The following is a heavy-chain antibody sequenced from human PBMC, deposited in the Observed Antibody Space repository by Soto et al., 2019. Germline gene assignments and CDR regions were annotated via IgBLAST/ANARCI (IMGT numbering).Heavy chain of an antibody. CDR1: GGTFSSYT. Sequence: QVQLVQSGAEVKKPGSSVKVSCKASGGTFSSYTISWVRQAPGQGLEWMGRSIPILGIANYAQKFQGRVTITADKSTSTAYMELSSLRSEDTAVYYCAREVIGCSSTSCYGWFDPWGQGTLVTVSS. D-gene: IGHD2-2*01. CDR2: SIPILGIA. V-gene: IGHV1-69*08. J-gene: IGHJ5*02. CDR3: AREVIGCSSTSCYGWFDP.